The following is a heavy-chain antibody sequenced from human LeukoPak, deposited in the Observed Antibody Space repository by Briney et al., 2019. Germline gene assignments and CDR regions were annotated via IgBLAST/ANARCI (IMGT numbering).Heavy chain of an antibody. CDR3: ARVLGYTYGHSPYYFDD. V-gene: IGHV4-39*01. J-gene: IGHJ4*02. CDR2: IYYSGST. Sequence: SETLSLTCTVSGGSISSSSYYWGWIRQPPGKGLEWIGSIYYSGSTYYNPSLKSRVTKSVDTSKNQFSLKLSSVTAADTAVYYCARVLGYTYGHSPYYFDDWGQGTLVTVSP. D-gene: IGHD5-18*01. CDR1: GGSISSSSYY.